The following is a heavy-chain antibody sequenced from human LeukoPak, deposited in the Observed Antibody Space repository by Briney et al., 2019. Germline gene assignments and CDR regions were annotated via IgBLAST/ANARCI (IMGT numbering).Heavy chain of an antibody. D-gene: IGHD6-13*01. CDR3: ARDFFPIVDSTWYEIGY. CDR1: GGSISSSSYY. V-gene: IGHV4-39*07. Sequence: SETLSLTCTVSGGSISSSSYYWGWIRQPPGKGLEWIGSIYYSGSTYYNPSLKSRVTISVDTSKNQFSLKLSSVTAADTAVYYCARDFFPIVDSTWYEIGYWGQGTLVTVSS. CDR2: IYYSGST. J-gene: IGHJ4*02.